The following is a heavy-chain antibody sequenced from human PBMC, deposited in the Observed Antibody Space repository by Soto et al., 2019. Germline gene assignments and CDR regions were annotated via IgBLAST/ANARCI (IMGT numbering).Heavy chain of an antibody. CDR2: ISANGQGI. Sequence: GGSLRFSCTASVFTFTYYSFSLVRQAPGKGLECVSAISANGQGIYYADSVRGRFTISRDNSKNTVFLHMDSLRAEDTAVYYRATDPDYALDKLQYWGPGTGVTV. D-gene: IGHD2-2*01. V-gene: IGHV3-23*01. CDR1: VFTFTYYS. CDR3: ATDPDYALDKLQY. J-gene: IGHJ4*02.